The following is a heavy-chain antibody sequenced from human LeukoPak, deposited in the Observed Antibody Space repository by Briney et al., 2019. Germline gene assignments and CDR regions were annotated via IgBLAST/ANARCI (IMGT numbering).Heavy chain of an antibody. CDR1: GFTSIAYA. CDR3: ARNQQLGGHSYYYYGMDV. CDR2: ISGGGVTT. Sequence: GSLRLSCVGSGFTSIAYALTWARQAPGKGLEWVSGISGGGVTTYYADSVKGRFTISRDNSKNTLYLQMNSLRADDTAIYYCARNQQLGGHSYYYYGMDVWGQGTTVTVSS. J-gene: IGHJ6*02. D-gene: IGHD3-16*01. V-gene: IGHV3-23*01.